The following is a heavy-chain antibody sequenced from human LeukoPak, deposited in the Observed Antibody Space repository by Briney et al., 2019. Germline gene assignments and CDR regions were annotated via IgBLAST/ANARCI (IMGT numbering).Heavy chain of an antibody. CDR3: ARALQLSDY. CDR1: GYTFTSYA. V-gene: IGHV1-2*02. CDR2: INPNSGDT. D-gene: IGHD5-18*01. Sequence: GASVKVSCKASGYTFTSYAMNWVRQAPGQGPEWMGWINPNSGDTNFAQKFQGRVTMTRDTSISTAYMELGRLRSDDTAVYYCARALQLSDYWGQGTLVTVSS. J-gene: IGHJ4*02.